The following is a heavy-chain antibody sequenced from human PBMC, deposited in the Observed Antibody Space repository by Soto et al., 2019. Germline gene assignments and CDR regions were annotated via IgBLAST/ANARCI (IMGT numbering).Heavy chain of an antibody. CDR3: AREVEDYYYYMDV. Sequence: PSETLSLTCTVSGGSISSGGYYWSWIRQHPGKGLEWIAYIYYSGTTYYNPSLKSRVTISVDTSKNQFSLRLSSVTAADTAVYYCAREVEDYYYYMDVWGKRATVTVSS. V-gene: IGHV4-31*03. J-gene: IGHJ6*03. D-gene: IGHD2-15*01. CDR1: GGSISSGGYY. CDR2: IYYSGTT.